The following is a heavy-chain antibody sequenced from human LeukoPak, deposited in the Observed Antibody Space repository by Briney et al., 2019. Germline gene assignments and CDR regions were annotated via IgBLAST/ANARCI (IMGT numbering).Heavy chain of an antibody. Sequence: GGSLRLSCAASGFTFSSYAMSWVRQAPGKGLEWVSAISGSGGSTYCADSVKGRFTISRDNSKNTLYLQMNSLRAEDTAVYYCAKVLRVVPAAAFDYWGQGTLVTVSS. V-gene: IGHV3-23*01. D-gene: IGHD2-2*01. J-gene: IGHJ4*02. CDR2: ISGSGGST. CDR1: GFTFSSYA. CDR3: AKVLRVVPAAAFDY.